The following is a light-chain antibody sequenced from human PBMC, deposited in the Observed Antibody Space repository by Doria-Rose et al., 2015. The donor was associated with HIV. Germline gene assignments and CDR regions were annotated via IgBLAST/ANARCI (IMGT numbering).Light chain of an antibody. CDR3: QQYYDTPS. CDR2: WTS. J-gene: IGKJ3*01. V-gene: IGKV4-1*01. CDR1: QSLLYTSKNY. Sequence: DIRMTQSPESLGMSLGERATLNCKSNQSLLYTSKNYLAWYQQTPGQPPNWMIYWTSTRQSGVPARFSGSGSGTDFTLTISSPEAEDVAVYYCQQYYDTPSFGPGTTVDIK.